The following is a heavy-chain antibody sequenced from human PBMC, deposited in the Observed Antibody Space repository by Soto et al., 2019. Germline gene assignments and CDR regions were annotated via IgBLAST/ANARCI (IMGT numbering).Heavy chain of an antibody. J-gene: IGHJ6*02. V-gene: IGHV1-69*13. CDR1: GGTFSSYA. CDR2: IIPIFGTA. Sequence: SVKVSCKASGGTFSSYAIRWVRQAPAQGLEWMGGIIPIFGTANYAQKFQARVTITADESTSTAYMELSSLRSEDTAVYYCAKGGFWSGYLAYYYYYGMDVWGQGTTVTVSS. CDR3: AKGGFWSGYLAYYYYYGMDV. D-gene: IGHD3-3*01.